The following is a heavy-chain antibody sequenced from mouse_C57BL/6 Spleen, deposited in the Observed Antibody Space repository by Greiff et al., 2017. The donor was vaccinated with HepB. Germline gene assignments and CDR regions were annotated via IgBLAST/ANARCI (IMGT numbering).Heavy chain of an antibody. CDR1: GFSLTSYG. CDR2: IWSGGST. V-gene: IGHV2-2*01. CDR3: ARGSKGFAY. D-gene: IGHD2-5*01. J-gene: IGHJ3*01. Sequence: VKLVESGPGLVQPSQSLSITCTVSGFSLTSYGVHWVRQSPGKGLEWLGVIWSGGSTDYNAAFISRLSISKDNSKSQVFFKMNSLQADDTAIYYCARGSKGFAYWGQGTLVTVSA.